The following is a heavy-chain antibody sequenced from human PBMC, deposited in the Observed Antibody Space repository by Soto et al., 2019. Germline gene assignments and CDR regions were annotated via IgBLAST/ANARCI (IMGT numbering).Heavy chain of an antibody. CDR2: INRDANDI. CDR1: RGAFGDYW. J-gene: IGHJ5*01. V-gene: IGHV3-74*01. Sequence: EVQLVESGGGLVQPGGSLRLSCEASRGAFGDYWMHWVRQVPGKGLVLVSRINRDANDIIYADSVKGRFTASRDNANNILFPQINSLRVEAPVVCYCARDVAHTRIDSWGQGTQVTIYS. CDR3: ARDVAHTRIDS.